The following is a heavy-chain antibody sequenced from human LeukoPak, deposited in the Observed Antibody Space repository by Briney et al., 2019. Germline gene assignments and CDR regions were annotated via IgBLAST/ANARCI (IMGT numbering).Heavy chain of an antibody. V-gene: IGHV4-39*01. Sequence: SETLSLTCTVSGGSISSSRYSWGWIRQPPGMGLEWIGTISYSGSTYYNPSLKSRVTISVDTSKNQFSLKLSSVTAADTAVYYCASMVRGVIEIFDYWGQGTLVTVSS. CDR2: ISYSGST. CDR1: GGSISSSRYS. D-gene: IGHD3-10*01. J-gene: IGHJ4*02. CDR3: ASMVRGVIEIFDY.